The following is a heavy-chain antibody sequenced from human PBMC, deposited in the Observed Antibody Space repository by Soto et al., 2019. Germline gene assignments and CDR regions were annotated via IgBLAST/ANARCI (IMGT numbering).Heavy chain of an antibody. V-gene: IGHV4-59*01. CDR3: ARDLAAVPRAFDY. CDR1: GGSISSYF. Sequence: QVQLQESGPGLLQPSETLSLTCTVSGGSISSYFYIWVRQPPGKGLEWIGSVYYTGTTDYNPSLKSRVTISVDTSKPQFSLNLRSVTAADTAVYYCARDLAAVPRAFDYWGRGTLVTVSS. J-gene: IGHJ4*02. D-gene: IGHD6-13*01. CDR2: VYYTGTT.